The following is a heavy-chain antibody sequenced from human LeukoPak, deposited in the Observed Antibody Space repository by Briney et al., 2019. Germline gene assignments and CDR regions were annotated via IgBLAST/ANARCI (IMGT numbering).Heavy chain of an antibody. J-gene: IGHJ4*02. CDR1: GFLFSNYE. CDR3: ARDLPTGTYRAYFDN. Sequence: GGSLRLSCAGSGFLFSNYEMNWVRQAPGKGLEWVSYISSSGSDIYCADSVKGRFTISRDNAENSLYLQMNSLRAEDTAVYYCARDLPTGTYRAYFDNWGQGTLVTVSS. V-gene: IGHV3-48*03. D-gene: IGHD1-26*01. CDR2: ISSSGSDI.